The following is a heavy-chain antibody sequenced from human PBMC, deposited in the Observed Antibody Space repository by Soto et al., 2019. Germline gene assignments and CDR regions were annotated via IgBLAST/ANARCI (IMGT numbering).Heavy chain of an antibody. D-gene: IGHD6-25*01. CDR3: ARFTRGSSGDY. J-gene: IGHJ4*02. Sequence: EVQLVESGGDLVQPGGSLRLSCVASGFTFNTYWMSWVRQAPGKGLEWVANIKEDGSDKYYVDSVKGRFTMSRDNAKNLLYLQMNSQGAGDTAMYYCARFTRGSSGDYWGQGTLFTVSS. V-gene: IGHV3-7*01. CDR2: IKEDGSDK. CDR1: GFTFNTYW.